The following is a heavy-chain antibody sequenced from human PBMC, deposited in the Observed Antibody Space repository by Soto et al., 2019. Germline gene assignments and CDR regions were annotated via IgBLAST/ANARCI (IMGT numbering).Heavy chain of an antibody. CDR2: IKDGGRT. J-gene: IGHJ4*02. CDR1: GGSLSGYY. CDR3: ARGQEGVVATH. V-gene: IGHV4-34*01. Sequence: QVQLQQWGAGLLKPSETLSLNCAVNGGSLSGYYWSWIRQPPGKGLEWIGEIKDGGRTNYSPSLTSRAPISSDTSNNQSSLRLYSVTAADTGVYYCARGQEGVVATHWDQGTLVTVSS. D-gene: IGHD5-12*01.